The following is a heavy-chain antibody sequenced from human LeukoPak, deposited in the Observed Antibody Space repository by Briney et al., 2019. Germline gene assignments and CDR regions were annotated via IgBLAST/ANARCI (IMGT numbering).Heavy chain of an antibody. V-gene: IGHV4-59*01. D-gene: IGHD5-12*01. CDR2: IYYSGST. CDR3: ARDSRVDGGRYYYGMDV. Sequence: SETLSLTCTVSGGSISSYYWSWIRQPPGKGLEWIGYIYYSGSTNYNPSLKSRVTISVDTSENQFSLKLSSVTAADTAVYYCARDSRVDGGRYYYGMDVWGQGTTVTVSS. J-gene: IGHJ6*02. CDR1: GGSISSYY.